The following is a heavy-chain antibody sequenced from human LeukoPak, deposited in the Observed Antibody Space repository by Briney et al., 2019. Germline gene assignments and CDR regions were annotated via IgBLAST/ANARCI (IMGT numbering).Heavy chain of an antibody. Sequence: PSETLSLTCTVSGGSISSYYWSWIRQPPGKGLEWIGYIYYSGSTYYNPSLKSRVTISVDTSKNQFSLKLSSVTAADTAVYYCARPIGAFDIWGQGTMVTVSS. CDR3: ARPIGAFDI. J-gene: IGHJ3*02. CDR2: IYYSGST. CDR1: GGSISSYY. V-gene: IGHV4-59*08.